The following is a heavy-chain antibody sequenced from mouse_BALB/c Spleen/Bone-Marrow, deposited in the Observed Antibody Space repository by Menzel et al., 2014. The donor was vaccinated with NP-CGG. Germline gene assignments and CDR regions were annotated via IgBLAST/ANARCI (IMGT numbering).Heavy chain of an antibody. CDR3: ARGGISVDY. Sequence: QVQLKQSGAELVRPGSSVKISCKASGYAFSVYWMNWVKQRPGQGLEWIGQIFPGDGDTNYNGKFKGRATLTADKSSNTAYMQLSSLTSEDSVVYFCARGGISVDYWGQGTTLTVSS. J-gene: IGHJ2*01. CDR1: GYAFSVYW. V-gene: IGHV1-80*01. CDR2: IFPGDGDT.